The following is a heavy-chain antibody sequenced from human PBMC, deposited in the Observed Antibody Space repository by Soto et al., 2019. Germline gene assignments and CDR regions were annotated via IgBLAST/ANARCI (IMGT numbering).Heavy chain of an antibody. CDR1: GFTFGDYA. V-gene: IGHV3-49*03. Sequence: PGGSLRLSCTASGFTFGDYAMSWFRQAPGKGLEWVGFIRSKAYGGTTEYAASVKGRFTISRDDSKSIAYLQMNSLKTEDTAVYYCTTRDFGEWTNYYYYGMDVWGQGTTVTVSS. D-gene: IGHD3-10*01. CDR2: IRSKAYGGTT. J-gene: IGHJ6*02. CDR3: TTRDFGEWTNYYYYGMDV.